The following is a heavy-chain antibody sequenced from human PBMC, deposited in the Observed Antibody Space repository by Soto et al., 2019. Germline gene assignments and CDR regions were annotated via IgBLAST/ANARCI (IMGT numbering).Heavy chain of an antibody. CDR1: GYNFVTYG. CDR2: ISGFYGET. J-gene: IGHJ6*02. CDR3: ARDRGETTGLAFYGMDV. Sequence: QVQLVQSGGEVKKPGASVKVSCRASGYNFVTYGITWVRQAPGQGLEWMGWISGFYGETKYAEKLQNRVTMTRDTSPSTAYLELRNLSSDDTAVYYCARDRGETTGLAFYGMDVWGQGTTVTVSS. V-gene: IGHV1-18*01. D-gene: IGHD1-1*01.